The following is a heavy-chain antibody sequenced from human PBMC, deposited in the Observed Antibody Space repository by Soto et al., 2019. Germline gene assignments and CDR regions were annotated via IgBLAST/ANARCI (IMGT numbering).Heavy chain of an antibody. Sequence: GSLRLSCAPSGFTFSSYGMHWVRQAPGKGLEWVAVISYDGSNKYYADSVKGRFTISRDNSKNTLYLQMNSLGAEDTAVYYCAKILRFLEWSHTPSYYYYGMDVWGQGTTVTVSS. D-gene: IGHD3-3*01. V-gene: IGHV3-30*18. J-gene: IGHJ6*02. CDR3: AKILRFLEWSHTPSYYYYGMDV. CDR2: ISYDGSNK. CDR1: GFTFSSYG.